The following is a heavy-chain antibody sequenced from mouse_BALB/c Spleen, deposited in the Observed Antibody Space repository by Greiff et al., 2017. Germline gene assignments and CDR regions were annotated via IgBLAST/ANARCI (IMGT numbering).Heavy chain of an antibody. V-gene: IGHV14-3*02. J-gene: IGHJ2*01. CDR3: ASDYGDY. D-gene: IGHD1-1*02. Sequence: VQLKESGAELVKPGASVKLSCTASGFNIKDTYMHWVKQRPEQGLEWIGRIDPANGNTKYDPKFQGKATITADTSSNTAYLQLSSLTSEDTAVYYCASDYGDYWGQGTTLTVSS. CDR1: GFNIKDTY. CDR2: IDPANGNT.